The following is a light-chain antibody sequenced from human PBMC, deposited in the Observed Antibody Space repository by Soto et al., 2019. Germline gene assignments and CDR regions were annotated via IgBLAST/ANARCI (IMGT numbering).Light chain of an antibody. Sequence: QSALTQPPSASGSPGQSVTISCTGTSSDVGTYNYVSWYQQHPGKAPKVMIYDVSKRPSGVPDRFSGSKSGNTASLTVSGLQAEDEANSYCSSYAGTKNLIFGGGTKLTVL. CDR1: SSDVGTYNY. CDR2: DVS. V-gene: IGLV2-8*01. J-gene: IGLJ2*01. CDR3: SSYAGTKNLI.